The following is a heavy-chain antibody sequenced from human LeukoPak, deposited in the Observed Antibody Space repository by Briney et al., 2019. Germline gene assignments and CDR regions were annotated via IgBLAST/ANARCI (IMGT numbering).Heavy chain of an antibody. CDR2: IYSGGST. Sequence: GGSLRLSCAASGFTVSSNYMSWVRQAPGKGLEWVSVIYSGGSTYYADSVKGRFTISRDNSKNTLYLQMNSLRAEDTAVYYCARVGAGYIAVAGTYWGQGTLVTVSS. V-gene: IGHV3-53*01. J-gene: IGHJ4*02. CDR1: GFTVSSNY. D-gene: IGHD6-19*01. CDR3: ARVGAGYIAVAGTY.